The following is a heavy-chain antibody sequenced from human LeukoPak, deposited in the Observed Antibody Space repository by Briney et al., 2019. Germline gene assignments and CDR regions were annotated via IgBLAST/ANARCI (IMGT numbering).Heavy chain of an antibody. CDR2: ISYDGSNK. CDR1: GFTFNNAW. V-gene: IGHV3-30-3*01. CDR3: ARADFWSGSPVNY. Sequence: GGSLRLSCAASGFTFNNAWMNWVRQAPGKGLEWVAVISYDGSNKYYADSVKGRFTISRDNSKNTLYLQMNSLRAEDTAVYYCARADFWSGSPVNYWGQGTLVTVSS. D-gene: IGHD3-3*01. J-gene: IGHJ4*02.